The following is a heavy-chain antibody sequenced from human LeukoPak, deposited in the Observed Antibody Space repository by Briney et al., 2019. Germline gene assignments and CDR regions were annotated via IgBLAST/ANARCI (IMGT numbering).Heavy chain of an antibody. D-gene: IGHD6-13*01. CDR3: ARDLRQQLVRGYGMDV. CDR1: GGFISSGGYY. J-gene: IGHJ6*02. CDR2: IYYSGST. Sequence: SQTLSLTCTVSGGFISSGGYYWSWIRQHPGKGLESIGYIYYSGSTYYNPSLKSRVTISVDTSKNQFSLKLSSVTAADTAVYYCARDLRQQLVRGYGMDVWGQGTTVTVSS. V-gene: IGHV4-31*03.